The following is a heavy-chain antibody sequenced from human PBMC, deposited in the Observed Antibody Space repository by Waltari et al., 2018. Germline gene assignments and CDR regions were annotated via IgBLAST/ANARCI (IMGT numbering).Heavy chain of an antibody. J-gene: IGHJ4*02. Sequence: EVQLVESGGGLVQPGGSLRLSCAASGFTFSRYWMQWVRQAPGKGLVWVSRINSDGSSTSYADSVKGRFTISRDNAKNTLYLQMNSLRAEDTAVYYCARGPVVQGVIMATHDYWGQGTLVTVSS. CDR1: GFTFSRYW. V-gene: IGHV3-74*01. CDR2: INSDGSST. D-gene: IGHD3-10*01. CDR3: ARGPVVQGVIMATHDY.